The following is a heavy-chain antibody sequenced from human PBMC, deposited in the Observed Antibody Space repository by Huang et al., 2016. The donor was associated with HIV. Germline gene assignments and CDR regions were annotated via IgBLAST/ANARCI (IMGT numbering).Heavy chain of an antibody. CDR1: GGSLSSGPYY. CDR2: VYYYGNT. V-gene: IGHV4-61*01. J-gene: IGHJ4*02. CDR3: ARGRPYNCFDY. D-gene: IGHD1-1*01. Sequence: QVQLQESGPGLVKPSETLSLPCTVSGGSLSSGPYYWSWIRQPPGKGLEWIGHVYYYGNTNYNPSLKSRVTISLDMSKNQFSLKLSCVTAADTAVYFCARGRPYNCFDYWGQGALVTVSS.